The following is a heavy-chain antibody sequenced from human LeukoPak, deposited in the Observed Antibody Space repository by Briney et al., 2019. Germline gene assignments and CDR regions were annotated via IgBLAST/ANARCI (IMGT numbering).Heavy chain of an antibody. CDR3: ARERIAVAGIPDLDY. D-gene: IGHD6-19*01. CDR2: INHSGST. V-gene: IGHV4-38-2*02. CDR1: GYSISSGYY. Sequence: SETLSLTCTVSGYSISSGYYWGWIRQPPGKGLEWIGEINHSGSTNYNPSLKSRVTISVDTSKNQFSLKLSSVTAADTAVYYCARERIAVAGIPDLDYWGQGTLVTVSS. J-gene: IGHJ4*02.